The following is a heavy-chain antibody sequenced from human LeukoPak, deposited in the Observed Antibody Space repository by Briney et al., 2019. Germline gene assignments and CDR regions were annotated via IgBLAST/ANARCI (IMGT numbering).Heavy chain of an antibody. CDR2: INPNSGGT. CDR1: GYTFTGYY. D-gene: IGHD3-22*01. CDR3: TRPAYDSSGYLLLGFDY. Sequence: GASVKVSCKASGYTFTGYYMHWVRQAPGQGLEWMGWINPNSGGTNYAQKFQGRVTMTRDTSISTAYMELSRLRSDDTAVYYCTRPAYDSSGYLLLGFDYWGQGTLVTVSS. J-gene: IGHJ4*02. V-gene: IGHV1-2*02.